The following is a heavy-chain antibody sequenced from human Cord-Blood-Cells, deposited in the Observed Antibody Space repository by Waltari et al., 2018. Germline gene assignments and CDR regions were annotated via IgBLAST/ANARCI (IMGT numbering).Heavy chain of an antibody. V-gene: IGHV1-69*01. CDR1: GGPFSSYA. J-gene: IGHJ4*02. CDR2: IIPIFGTA. D-gene: IGHD5-12*01. CDR3: ARARDGYNYNYFDY. Sequence: QVQLVQSGAEVKKPGSSVKVSCKASGGPFSSYAISWVRQAPGQGLEWMGGIIPIFGTANYAQKFQGRVTIIADESTSTAYMELSSLRSEDTAVYYCARARDGYNYNYFDYWGQGTLVTVSS.